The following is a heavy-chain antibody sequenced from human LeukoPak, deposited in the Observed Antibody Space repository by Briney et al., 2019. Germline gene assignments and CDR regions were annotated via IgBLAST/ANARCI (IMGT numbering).Heavy chain of an antibody. CDR2: INPNSGGT. CDR1: GYTFTGYD. J-gene: IGHJ4*02. V-gene: IGHV1-2*02. Sequence: GASVKVSCKASGYTFTGYDMHWVRQAPGQGLEWMGWINPNSGGTDYAQKFQGRVTMTTDTSTSTAYMELRSLRSDDTAVYYCARGMYYYDSTPRVILPIYWGQGTLVTVSS. D-gene: IGHD3-22*01. CDR3: ARGMYYYDSTPRVILPIY.